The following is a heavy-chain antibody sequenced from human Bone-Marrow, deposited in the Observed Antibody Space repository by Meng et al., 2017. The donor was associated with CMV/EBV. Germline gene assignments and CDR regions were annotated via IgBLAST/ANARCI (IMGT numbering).Heavy chain of an antibody. D-gene: IGHD2-2*01. Sequence: QVQLVQAGAEVKKPGASVKVSCKASGYTFTGYCMHWVRQAPGQGLEWMGWINPNSGGTNYAQKFQGRVTMTRDTSISTAYMKLSRLRSDDTAVYYCARAHCSSTSCLIDYWGQGTLVTVSS. CDR1: GYTFTGYC. V-gene: IGHV1-2*02. J-gene: IGHJ4*02. CDR2: INPNSGGT. CDR3: ARAHCSSTSCLIDY.